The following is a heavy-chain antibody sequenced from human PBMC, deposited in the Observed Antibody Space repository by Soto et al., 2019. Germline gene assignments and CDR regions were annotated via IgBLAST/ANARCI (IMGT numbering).Heavy chain of an antibody. CDR2: ISWNSGSI. CDR1: GFTFDDYA. Sequence: EVQLVESGGGLVQPGRSLRLSCAASGFTFDDYAMHWVRQAPGKGLEWVSGISWNSGSIGYADSVKGRFTISRDNAKNSLYLQMNSLRAEDTALYYCALAIMDKNRVPIAAAHWGQGTLVTVSS. CDR3: ALAIMDKNRVPIAAAH. V-gene: IGHV3-9*01. J-gene: IGHJ4*02. D-gene: IGHD6-13*01.